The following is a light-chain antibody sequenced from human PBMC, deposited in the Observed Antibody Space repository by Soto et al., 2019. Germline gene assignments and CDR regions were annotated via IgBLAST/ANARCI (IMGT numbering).Light chain of an antibody. CDR3: QQYESRPRT. J-gene: IGKJ1*01. CDR1: QSVDIY. V-gene: IGKV3-15*01. CDR2: GAS. Sequence: ELTQSPASLSISLGDRVTLSCRASQSVDIYLDWYQQKPGQAPRLLIYGASTWESGIPARFSGSGSGTDFTLTISSLQSEDFAVYYCQQYESRPRTFGQGTKVDIK.